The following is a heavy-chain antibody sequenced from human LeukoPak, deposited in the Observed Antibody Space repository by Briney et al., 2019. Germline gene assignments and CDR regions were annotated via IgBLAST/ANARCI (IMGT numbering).Heavy chain of an antibody. Sequence: PSETLSLTCTVSGGSISSYYWSWIRQPPGKGLEWIGYIYYSGSTNYNPSLKSRVTISVDTSKNQFSLKLSSVTAADTAVYYCARQVXXYXSSGYYPYWGQGTLVT. CDR2: IYYSGST. CDR1: GGSISSYY. D-gene: IGHD3-22*01. V-gene: IGHV4-59*08. J-gene: IGHJ4*02. CDR3: ARQVXXYXSSGYYPY.